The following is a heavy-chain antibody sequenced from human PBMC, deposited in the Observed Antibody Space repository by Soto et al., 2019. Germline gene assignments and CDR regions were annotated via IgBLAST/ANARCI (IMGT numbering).Heavy chain of an antibody. J-gene: IGHJ4*02. V-gene: IGHV2-5*01. CDR2: IQWNDVQ. CDR1: GFSLSTSEMG. Sequence: QITLKESGPTLLKSTQTLTLTCTFSGFSLSTSEMGVGWIRQPPGKALEWLALIQWNDVQRYSPSLKNRLTITKETSKNQVVLKMTNVDPVDTATYYCVRTRPTYDFWGQGILVTVSS. CDR3: VRTRPTYDF. D-gene: IGHD4-17*01.